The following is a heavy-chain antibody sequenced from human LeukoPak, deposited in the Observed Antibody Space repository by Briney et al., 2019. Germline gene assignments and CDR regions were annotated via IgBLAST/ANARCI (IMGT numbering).Heavy chain of an antibody. J-gene: IGHJ3*01. CDR3: ASSQPVRGNNAFDV. Sequence: SETLSLTCTVSGGSISSYYWTWIRQPAGKGLEWIGRIYTNGRTNYNPSLKSRVTISVDTSKNQFSLNLNSVTAADTAVYYCASSQPVRGNNAFDVWGQGTMVTVSS. CDR1: GGSISSYY. V-gene: IGHV4-4*07. D-gene: IGHD4-23*01. CDR2: IYTNGRT.